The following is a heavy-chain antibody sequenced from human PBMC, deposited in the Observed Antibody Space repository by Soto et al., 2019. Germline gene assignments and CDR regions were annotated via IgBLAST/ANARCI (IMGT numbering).Heavy chain of an antibody. CDR3: AKVGDGYCSGGSCYPMDYYYGMDV. CDR1: GFTFSSYG. Sequence: QVQLVESGGGVVQPGRSLRLSCAASGFTFSSYGMHWVRQAPGKGLEWVAVISYDGSNKYYADSVKGRFTISRDNSKNTLYLQMNSLRAEDTAVYYCAKVGDGYCSGGSCYPMDYYYGMDVWGQGTTVTVSS. J-gene: IGHJ6*02. D-gene: IGHD2-15*01. V-gene: IGHV3-30*18. CDR2: ISYDGSNK.